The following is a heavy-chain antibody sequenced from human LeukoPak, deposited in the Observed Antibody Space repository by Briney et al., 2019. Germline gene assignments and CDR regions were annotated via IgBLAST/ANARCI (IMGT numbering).Heavy chain of an antibody. CDR1: GFTFSSYW. D-gene: IGHD5-24*01. CDR2: IKQDGSEK. V-gene: IGHV3-7*04. CDR3: ARDRRRDGYNFQDY. Sequence: GGSLRLSCAASGFTFSSYWMSWVRQAPGKGLEWVANIKQDGSEKFYVDSVKGRFTISRDNAKNSLYLQMKGLRAEDTAVYYCARDRRRDGYNFQDYWGQGTLVTVSS. J-gene: IGHJ4*02.